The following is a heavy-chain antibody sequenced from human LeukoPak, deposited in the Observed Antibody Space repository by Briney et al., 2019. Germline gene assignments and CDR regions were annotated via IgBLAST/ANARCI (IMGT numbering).Heavy chain of an antibody. Sequence: GGSLRLSCAASGFTFSSYWMHWVRQAPGKGLVWVSRINSDGSSTSYADSVKGRFTISRDNAKNTLYLQMNSLRTEDTAVYFCAKDLAYGSGSYFRNWGQGTLVTVSS. D-gene: IGHD3-10*01. CDR2: INSDGSST. CDR1: GFTFSSYW. CDR3: AKDLAYGSGSYFRN. J-gene: IGHJ4*02. V-gene: IGHV3-74*01.